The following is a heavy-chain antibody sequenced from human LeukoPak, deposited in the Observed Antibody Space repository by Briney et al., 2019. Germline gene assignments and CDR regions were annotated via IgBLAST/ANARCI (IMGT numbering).Heavy chain of an antibody. CDR3: AKVWGYYYDSSGYYPDY. J-gene: IGHJ4*02. CDR2: ISGSGGST. CDR1: GFNFRAYW. V-gene: IGHV3-23*01. D-gene: IGHD3-22*01. Sequence: GGSLRLSCTTSGFNFRAYWMAWVRQAPGKGLEWVSAISGSGGSTYYADSVKGRFTISRDNSKNTLYLQMNSLRAEDTAVYYCAKVWGYYYDSSGYYPDYWGQGTLVTVSS.